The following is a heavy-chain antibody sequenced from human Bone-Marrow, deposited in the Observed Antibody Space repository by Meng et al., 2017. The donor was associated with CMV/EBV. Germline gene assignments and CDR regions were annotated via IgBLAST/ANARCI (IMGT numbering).Heavy chain of an antibody. CDR3: ARDRDWAFDY. CDR2: INTASSFI. D-gene: IGHD3-9*01. CDR1: RFTFSDYY. Sequence: GESLKISCAASRFTFSDYYMNWVRQAPGKGLEWISYINTASSFIDYADSVRGRFTIYRDNARNSLYLELNSLTAEDTAVYSCARDRDWAFDYWGQGTLVTVSS. J-gene: IGHJ4*02. V-gene: IGHV3-11*06.